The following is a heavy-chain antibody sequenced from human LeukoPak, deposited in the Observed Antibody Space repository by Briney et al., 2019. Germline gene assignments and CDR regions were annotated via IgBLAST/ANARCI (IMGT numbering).Heavy chain of an antibody. D-gene: IGHD3-10*01. CDR2: ISYDGSNK. CDR1: GFTVNSNY. J-gene: IGHJ6*02. CDR3: AKEMVTMVRGVSHYYYYGMDV. Sequence: GGSLRFSCAASGFTVNSNYMSWVRQVPGKGLEWVAVISYDGSNKYYADSVKGRFTISRDNSKNTLYLQMNSLRAEDTAVYYCAKEMVTMVRGVSHYYYYGMDVWGQGTTVTVSS. V-gene: IGHV3-30*18.